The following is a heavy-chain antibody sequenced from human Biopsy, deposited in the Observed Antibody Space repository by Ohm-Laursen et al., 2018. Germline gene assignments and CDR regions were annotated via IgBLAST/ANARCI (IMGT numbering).Heavy chain of an antibody. J-gene: IGHJ4*02. V-gene: IGHV4-34*08. CDR3: GNEVYGRDY. CDR1: GATFSGYY. CDR2: INQSGET. Sequence: SETLSLTCTVYGATFSGYYWSWIRQPPGKGLEWIGQINQSGETKYNPSLQSRVTISAEVSKNQFSLKLRSLTAADTAIYYCGNEVYGRDYWGQGARVTVSS. D-gene: IGHD4-17*01.